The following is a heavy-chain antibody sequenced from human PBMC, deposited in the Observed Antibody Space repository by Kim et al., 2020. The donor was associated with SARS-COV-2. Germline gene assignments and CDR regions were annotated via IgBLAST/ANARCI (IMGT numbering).Heavy chain of an antibody. V-gene: IGHV3-48*03. CDR1: GFTFSSYE. CDR2: ISSSGSTI. CDR3: ARLIVPVDY. J-gene: IGHJ4*02. Sequence: GGSLRLSCAASGFTFSSYEMNWVRQAPGKGLEWVSYISSSGSTIYYADSVKGRFTISRDNAKNSLYLQMNSLRAEDTAVYYCARLIVPVDYWGQGTLVTVSS. D-gene: IGHD2-15*01.